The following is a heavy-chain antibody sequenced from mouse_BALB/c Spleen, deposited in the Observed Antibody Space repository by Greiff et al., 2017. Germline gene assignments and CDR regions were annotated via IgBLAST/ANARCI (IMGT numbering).Heavy chain of an antibody. Sequence: VQLVESGPGLVQPSQSLSITCTVSGFSLTTYGVHWVRQSPGKGLEWLGIIWSGGSTDYNAAFISRLSISKDNSKSQVFFKMNSLQANDTAIYYCARKNYDWYFDVWGAGTTVTVSS. CDR1: GFSLTTYG. J-gene: IGHJ1*01. CDR3: ARKNYDWYFDV. CDR2: IWSGGST. V-gene: IGHV2-2*02. D-gene: IGHD2-4*01.